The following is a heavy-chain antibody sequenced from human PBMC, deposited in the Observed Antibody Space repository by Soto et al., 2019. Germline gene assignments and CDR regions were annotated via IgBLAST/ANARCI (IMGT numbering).Heavy chain of an antibody. CDR2: INPNSGGT. V-gene: IGHV1-2*04. Sequence: KASGYTFTGYYMHWVRQAPGQGLEWMGWINPNSGGTNYAQKFQGWVTMTRDTSISTAYMELSRLRSDDTAVYYCARGGSLWFGELSAYYYGMDVWGQGTTVTVSS. CDR3: ARGGSLWFGELSAYYYGMDV. J-gene: IGHJ6*02. D-gene: IGHD3-10*01. CDR1: GYTFTGYY.